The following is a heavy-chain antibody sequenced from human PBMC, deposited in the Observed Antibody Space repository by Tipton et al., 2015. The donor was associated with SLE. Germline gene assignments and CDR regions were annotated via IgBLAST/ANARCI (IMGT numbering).Heavy chain of an antibody. CDR1: DGSFSGYY. V-gene: IGHV4-34*01. Sequence: TLSLTCALYDGSFSGYYWNWIRQPPGKGLEWIGEINDRGRTNYSPALKSRVTISVDTSKNQFSLKLSSVTAADTAVYYCARRDDIWGQGTMVTVSS. CDR2: INDRGRT. J-gene: IGHJ3*02. CDR3: ARRDDI.